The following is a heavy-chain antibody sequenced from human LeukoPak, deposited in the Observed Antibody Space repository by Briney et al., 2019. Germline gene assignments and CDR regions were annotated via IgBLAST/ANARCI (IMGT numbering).Heavy chain of an antibody. CDR1: GFTFSSYA. Sequence: PGRSLRLSCAASGFTFSSYAMHWVRQAPGKGPEWVAVISYDGSNKYYADSVKGRFTISRDNSKNTLYLQMNSLRAEDTAVYYCARGGSYYDSSGPSSFDYWGQGTLVTVSS. CDR3: ARGGSYYDSSGPSSFDY. D-gene: IGHD3-22*01. J-gene: IGHJ4*02. V-gene: IGHV3-30-3*01. CDR2: ISYDGSNK.